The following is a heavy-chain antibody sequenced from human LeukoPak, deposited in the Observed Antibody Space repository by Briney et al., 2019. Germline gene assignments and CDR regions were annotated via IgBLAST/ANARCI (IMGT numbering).Heavy chain of an antibody. J-gene: IGHJ4*02. CDR1: GGSISSYY. Sequence: PSETLSLTCSVPGGSISSYYWSWIRQPPGKGLEWIGDMYHSGSTNYNPSLKSRVTISVDTSKNQFSLKLSSVTAADTAVYYCARADSSSWPLDYWGRGTLVTVSS. CDR2: MYHSGST. CDR3: ARADSSSWPLDY. D-gene: IGHD6-13*01. V-gene: IGHV4-59*01.